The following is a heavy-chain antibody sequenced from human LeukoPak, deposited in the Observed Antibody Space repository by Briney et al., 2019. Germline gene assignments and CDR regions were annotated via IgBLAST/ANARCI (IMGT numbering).Heavy chain of an antibody. D-gene: IGHD4-17*01. CDR3: ARDLSLGRHDDGEPFDS. CDR2: ISGYNGNT. J-gene: IGHJ4*02. V-gene: IGHV1-18*01. CDR1: GYTFTNHG. Sequence: ASVKVSCKTSGYTFTNHGISWVRQAPGQGLEWMGWISGYNGNTNYVQKFRGRITMTTDTSTSTAYLQLRSLSSDDTALYHCARDLSLGRHDDGEPFDSWGQGTLVTVSS.